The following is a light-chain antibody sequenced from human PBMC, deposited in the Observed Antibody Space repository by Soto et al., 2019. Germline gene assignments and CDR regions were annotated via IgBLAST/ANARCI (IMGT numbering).Light chain of an antibody. V-gene: IGLV2-8*01. J-gene: IGLJ1*01. CDR1: RSDVGRYNY. Sequence: QSALTQPPSASGSPGQSVTISCTGTRSDVGRYNYVSWYQLHPGKVPKLLIYEVTKRPSGIPDRFSGSKSGNTASLTVPGLQAEDEADYYCTSFVGSNIFAFRSGTTVTVL. CDR2: EVT. CDR3: TSFVGSNIFA.